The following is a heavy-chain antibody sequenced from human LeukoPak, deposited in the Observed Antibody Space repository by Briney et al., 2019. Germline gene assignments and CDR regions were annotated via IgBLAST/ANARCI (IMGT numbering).Heavy chain of an antibody. CDR3: ARGQGGSGSYFFDY. J-gene: IGHJ4*02. CDR2: IIPDSGGT. D-gene: IGHD3-10*01. Sequence: ASVKVSCKASGYTFTGYYMHWVRQAPGQGLEWMGWIIPDSGGTNYAQKFQGRVTMTRDTSVSTAYIELSTLRCDGTAVYFCARGQGGSGSYFFDYWGQGTLVTVSS. CDR1: GYTFTGYY. V-gene: IGHV1-2*02.